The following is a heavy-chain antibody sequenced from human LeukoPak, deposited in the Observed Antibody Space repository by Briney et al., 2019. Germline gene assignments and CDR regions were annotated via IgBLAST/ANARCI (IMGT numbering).Heavy chain of an antibody. D-gene: IGHD4-23*01. Sequence: PSETLSLTCAVYGGSFSGYYWSWIRQPPGKGLEWMGEINHSGSTNYNPSLKSRVTISVDTSKNQFSLKLSSVTAADTAVYYCARGGGVGWFDPWGQGTLVTVSS. CDR1: GGSFSGYY. CDR3: ARGGGVGWFDP. CDR2: INHSGST. J-gene: IGHJ5*02. V-gene: IGHV4-34*01.